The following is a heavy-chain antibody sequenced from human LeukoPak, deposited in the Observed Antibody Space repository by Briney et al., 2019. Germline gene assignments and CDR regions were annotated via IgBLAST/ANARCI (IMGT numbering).Heavy chain of an antibody. D-gene: IGHD3-10*01. CDR1: GFTLTDAW. Sequence: PGGSLRLSCAASGFTLTDAWMSWVRQAPGKGLERVGRIKSKTDGGTTDYAAPVKGRFTISRDDSKNTLYLQMNSLKTEDTAVYYCTTKSMVRGVIRYYYYYMDVWGKGTTVTVSS. CDR2: IKSKTDGGTT. V-gene: IGHV3-15*01. CDR3: TTKSMVRGVIRYYYYYMDV. J-gene: IGHJ6*03.